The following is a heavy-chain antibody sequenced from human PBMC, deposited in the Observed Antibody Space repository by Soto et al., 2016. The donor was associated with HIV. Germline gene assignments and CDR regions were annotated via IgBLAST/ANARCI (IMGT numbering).Heavy chain of an antibody. Sequence: EVQLVESGGGLVQPGGSRRNYSCAASGFDLQWLCYALGPARLPGKGLEWVGRIRSKANSYATAYAASVKGRFTISRDDSKNTAYLQMNSLKTEDTAVYYCTRLLRRFGESHYTNWFDPLGPGNPGHRLL. J-gene: IGHJ5*02. V-gene: IGHV3-73*01. CDR3: TRLLRRFGESHYTNWFDP. CDR2: IRSKANSYAT. D-gene: IGHD3-10*01. CDR1: GFDLQWLC.